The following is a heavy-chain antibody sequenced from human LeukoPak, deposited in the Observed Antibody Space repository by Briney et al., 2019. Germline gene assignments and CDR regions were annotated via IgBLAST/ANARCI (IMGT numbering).Heavy chain of an antibody. J-gene: IGHJ6*03. D-gene: IGHD1-26*01. CDR3: ATGAPRGSYLAYYYYMDV. Sequence: PSETLSLTCTVSGGSISSSSYYWGWIRQPPGKGLEWIGSIYYSGSTYYNPSLKSRVTISVDTSKNQFSLKLSSVTAADTAVYYCATGAPRGSYLAYYYYMDVWGKGTTVTVSS. CDR2: IYYSGST. V-gene: IGHV4-39*07. CDR1: GGSISSSSYY.